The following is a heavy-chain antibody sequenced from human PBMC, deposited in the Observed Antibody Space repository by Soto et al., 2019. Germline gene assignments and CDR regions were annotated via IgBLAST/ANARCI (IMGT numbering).Heavy chain of an antibody. CDR1: GYTFTSYA. V-gene: IGHV1-3*01. CDR3: ARVNRAVAGSIDY. Sequence: ASVKVSCKASGYTFTSYAMHWVRQAPGQRLEWMGWINAGNGNTKYSQKFQGRVTITRDTSASTAYMELSSLRSEDTAVYYCARVNRAVAGSIDYWGQGTLVNVSS. CDR2: INAGNGNT. D-gene: IGHD6-19*01. J-gene: IGHJ4*02.